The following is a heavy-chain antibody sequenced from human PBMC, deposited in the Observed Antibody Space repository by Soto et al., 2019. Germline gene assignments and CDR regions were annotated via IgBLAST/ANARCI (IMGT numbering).Heavy chain of an antibody. CDR1: GYTFTGYY. CDR3: ARDNSIAVAGEYNWFDP. V-gene: IGHV1-2*02. J-gene: IGHJ5*02. Sequence: ASVKVSCKASGYTFTGYYRHWVRQAPGQGLEWMGWINPNSGGTNYAQKFQGRVTMTRDTSISTAYMELSRLRSDDTAVYYCARDNSIAVAGEYNWFDPWGQGTLVTVSS. D-gene: IGHD6-19*01. CDR2: INPNSGGT.